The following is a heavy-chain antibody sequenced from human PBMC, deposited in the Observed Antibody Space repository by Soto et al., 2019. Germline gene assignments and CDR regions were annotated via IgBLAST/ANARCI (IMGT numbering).Heavy chain of an antibody. Sequence: EVQLVESGGGLVQPGGSLRLSCVASGFTFSSYWMHWVRQAPGKGLVWVSSISNDGSSTSYADPVKGRFTISRDNAKNKLYLQMNSLRAKDTAVYYCARLPNKSPQNWGQGTLVIVSP. CDR1: GFTFSSYW. J-gene: IGHJ1*01. V-gene: IGHV3-74*01. CDR3: ARLPNKSPQN. CDR2: ISNDGSST.